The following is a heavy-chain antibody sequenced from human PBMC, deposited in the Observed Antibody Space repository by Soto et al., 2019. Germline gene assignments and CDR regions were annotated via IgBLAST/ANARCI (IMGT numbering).Heavy chain of an antibody. J-gene: IGHJ6*02. V-gene: IGHV1-18*04. CDR1: GYTFTSYG. CDR3: ARDGQTTRVRGVRGGSYNYDGMDG. D-gene: IGHD3-10*01. CDR2: ISTYNGNT. Sequence: QVQLVQSGAEVKKPGASVKVSCKASGYTFTSYGISWVRQAPGQGLEWMGWISTYNGNTNYAQKLQGRVTMTTDTATSTAYMERRSLRSDDTAVYYFARDGQTTRVRGVRGGSYNYDGMDGWGQGTTVTVSS.